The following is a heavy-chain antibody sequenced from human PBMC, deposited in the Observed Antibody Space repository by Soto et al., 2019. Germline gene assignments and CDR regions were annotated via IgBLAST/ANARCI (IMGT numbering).Heavy chain of an antibody. J-gene: IGHJ3*02. CDR3: AGGAGRRPVATAFDI. D-gene: IGHD5-12*01. CDR2: INTVNGKP. V-gene: IGHV1-3*04. Sequence: QVQLLQSGAEVKIPGASVNVSCKASGYNLTNGALHWLRQAPGQRPEWLGWINTVNGKPRYSPKFLARVTMTRDTSASTAYAELRGRTSEDTAAYDCAGGAGRRPVATAFDIWGKGTGVPSSS. CDR1: GYNLTNGA.